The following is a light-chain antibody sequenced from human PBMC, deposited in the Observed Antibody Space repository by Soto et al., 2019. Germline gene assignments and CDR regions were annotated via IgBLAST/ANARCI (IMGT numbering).Light chain of an antibody. Sequence: EIVLTQSPGTLSLSPGERATLSCRASQSVSTNSLAWYQQKPGQAPRLLMYAASSRATGIPDRFSGSGSGTDFILTIGRLEPEDFAVYYCQQYVSSVLTFGGGTKVEIK. CDR2: AAS. CDR3: QQYVSSVLT. CDR1: QSVSTNS. J-gene: IGKJ4*01. V-gene: IGKV3-20*01.